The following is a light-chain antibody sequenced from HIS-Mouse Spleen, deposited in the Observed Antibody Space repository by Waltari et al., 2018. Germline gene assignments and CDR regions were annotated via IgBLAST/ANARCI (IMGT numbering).Light chain of an antibody. V-gene: IGKV4-1*01. Sequence: DIVMTQSPDSLAVSLGERATINCKSSQSVLYSSNNKNYLAWYQQKPGQPPKLLIYWAFTRESGVPDRFSGSGSGTDFTLTISSLQAEDVSVYYCQQYYSTPRTFGQGTKLEIK. CDR3: QQYYSTPRT. CDR2: WAF. CDR1: QSVLYSSNNKNY. J-gene: IGKJ2*02.